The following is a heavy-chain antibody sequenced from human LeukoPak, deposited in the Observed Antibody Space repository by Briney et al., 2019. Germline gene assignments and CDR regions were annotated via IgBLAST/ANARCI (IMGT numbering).Heavy chain of an antibody. CDR3: AKRVVVTAMLGLDYFDN. D-gene: IGHD2-21*02. CDR1: GFTFSSYA. V-gene: IGHV3-23*01. J-gene: IGHJ4*02. CDR2: ISGSGGST. Sequence: QTGGSLRLSCAASGFTFSSYAMSWVRQAPGKGLEWVSAISGSGGSTYYADSVKGRFTISRDNSKNTLDLQMNSLRVEDTAVYFCAKRVVVTAMLGLDYFDNWGQGTLVTVSS.